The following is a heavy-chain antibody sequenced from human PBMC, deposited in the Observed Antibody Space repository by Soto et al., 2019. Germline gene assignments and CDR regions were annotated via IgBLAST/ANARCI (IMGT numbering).Heavy chain of an antibody. CDR1: GGSFSGYY. J-gene: IGHJ6*02. CDR3: ARGRHYYYGMDV. CDR2: INQSGST. Sequence: QVQLQQWGAGLLKPSETLSLTCAVYGGSFSGYYWSWIRQPPGKGLEWIGEINQSGSTNYNPSLKSRVTISVDTSKNQFSLKLSSVTAADTAVYYCARGRHYYYGMDVWGQGTTVTVSS. V-gene: IGHV4-34*01.